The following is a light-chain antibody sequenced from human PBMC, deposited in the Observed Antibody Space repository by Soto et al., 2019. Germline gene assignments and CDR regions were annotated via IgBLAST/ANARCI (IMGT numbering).Light chain of an antibody. CDR3: HQYNNWPPMYT. V-gene: IGKV3-15*01. CDR1: QSVSSN. Sequence: EIVMTQSPATLSVSPGERATLSCRASQSVSSNLAWYQQKPGQAPRLLIYAASTRATAIPARFSGSGSGTEFTLTISSLQSEDFAVYYRHQYNNWPPMYTFGQGTKLEIK. CDR2: AAS. J-gene: IGKJ2*01.